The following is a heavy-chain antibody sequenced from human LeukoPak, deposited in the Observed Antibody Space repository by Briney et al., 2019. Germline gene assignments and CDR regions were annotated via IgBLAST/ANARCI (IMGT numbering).Heavy chain of an antibody. V-gene: IGHV3-48*03. D-gene: IGHD2-15*01. J-gene: IGHJ3*02. CDR1: GFTFSSYE. CDR2: ISSSGSTI. CDR3: ARDTSYCSGGSCYWDAFDI. Sequence: GGSLRLSCAASGFTFSSYEMNWVRQAPGKGLEWVSYISSSGSTIYYADSVKGRFTISRDNAKNSLYLQMNSLRAEDTAVYYCARDTSYCSGGSCYWDAFDIWGQGTMVTVSS.